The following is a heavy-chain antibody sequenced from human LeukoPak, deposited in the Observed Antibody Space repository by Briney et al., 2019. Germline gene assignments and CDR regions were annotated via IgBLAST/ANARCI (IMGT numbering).Heavy chain of an antibody. Sequence: SETLSLTCTVSGGSINGPYWTWIRQPPGKGLEWIGYIYYGGSTDYSPSLKSRATISLDTSKDQFSLHLTSVTAADTAVYYCARQLAGLAPPGFIDSWGQGTLVTVSS. D-gene: IGHD3-3*02. CDR2: IYYGGST. V-gene: IGHV4-59*08. CDR1: GGSINGPY. CDR3: ARQLAGLAPPGFIDS. J-gene: IGHJ4*02.